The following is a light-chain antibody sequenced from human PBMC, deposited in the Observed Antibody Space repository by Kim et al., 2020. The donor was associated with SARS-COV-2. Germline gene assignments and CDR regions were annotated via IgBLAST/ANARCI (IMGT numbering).Light chain of an antibody. V-gene: IGLV2-23*02. CDR2: EVT. Sequence: QSALTQPASVSGSPGQSITISCAGTSNDVGNYNLISWYQQHPGKAPKLMIYEVTERPSGVSNRFSGSKSGNTASLTISGLQAEDEADYYCYSYAGRSTWVFGGGTQLTVL. CDR3: YSYAGRSTWV. CDR1: SNDVGNYNL. J-gene: IGLJ3*02.